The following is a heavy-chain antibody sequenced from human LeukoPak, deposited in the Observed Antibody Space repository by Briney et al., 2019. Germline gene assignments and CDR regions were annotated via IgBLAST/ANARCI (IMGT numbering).Heavy chain of an antibody. J-gene: IGHJ4*02. V-gene: IGHV3-9*01. CDR1: GFTFDDYA. CDR3: AKGADSGENEFDY. Sequence: GGSLRLSCAASGFTFDDYAMHWVRQAPGKGLEWVSGISWNSGSIGCADSVKGRFTISRDNAKNSLYLQMNSLRAEDTALYYCAKGADSGENEFDYWGQGTLVTVSS. CDR2: ISWNSGSI. D-gene: IGHD3-10*01.